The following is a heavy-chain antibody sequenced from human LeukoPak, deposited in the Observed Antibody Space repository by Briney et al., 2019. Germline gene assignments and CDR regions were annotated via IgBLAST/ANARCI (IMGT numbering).Heavy chain of an antibody. CDR1: GYSFSSFG. CDR2: ISANNGYT. J-gene: IGHJ4*02. V-gene: IGHV1-18*01. Sequence: ASVKVSCKASGYSFSSFGISWLRQAPGQGLEWMGWISANNGYTKYAQKFQGRVTMTTDTSTRTAYMEVRSLRSDDTAVYYCARELTAMVTLRGFDYWGQGTLVTVSS. CDR3: ARELTAMVTLRGFDY. D-gene: IGHD5-18*01.